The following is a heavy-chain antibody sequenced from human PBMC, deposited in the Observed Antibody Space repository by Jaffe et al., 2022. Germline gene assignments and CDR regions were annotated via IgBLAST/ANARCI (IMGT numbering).Heavy chain of an antibody. D-gene: IGHD3-10*01. CDR1: GGSISSGSYY. J-gene: IGHJ4*02. Sequence: QVQLQESGPGLVKPSQTLSLTCTVSGGSISSGSYYWSWIRQPAGKGLEWIGRIYTSGSTNYNPSLKSRVTISVDTSKNQFSLKLSSVTAADTAVYYCAREREGEAMVRGVRRRGDFDYWGQGTLVTVSS. CDR2: IYTSGST. CDR3: AREREGEAMVRGVRRRGDFDY. V-gene: IGHV4-61*02.